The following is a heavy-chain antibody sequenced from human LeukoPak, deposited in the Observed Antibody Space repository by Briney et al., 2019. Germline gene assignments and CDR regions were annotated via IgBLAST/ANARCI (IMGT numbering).Heavy chain of an antibody. Sequence: ASVKVSCKASGYXFTSYYIDWVRQAPGQGLEWMGVINPSGGSTRYEQKFQGRVTMPGDPSTRTVYMELGSLTSDDTAVYYCARGTTDAYWGQGTPVTVSS. CDR1: GYXFTSYY. D-gene: IGHD1-1*01. CDR3: ARGTTDAY. J-gene: IGHJ4*02. CDR2: INPSGGST. V-gene: IGHV1-46*01.